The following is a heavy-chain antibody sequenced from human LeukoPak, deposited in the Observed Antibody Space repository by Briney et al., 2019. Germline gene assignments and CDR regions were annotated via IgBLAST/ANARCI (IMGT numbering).Heavy chain of an antibody. Sequence: GGSLRLSCAASGFTLTTCWMNWDRHVPRKGLVWVSLINPDGSTTTYADAVKGRFTISRDNAKNTVYLQMNSLRGEDTAVYYCARDLRGSPDRWGQGTLVTVSS. D-gene: IGHD3-16*01. J-gene: IGHJ5*02. CDR3: ARDLRGSPDR. V-gene: IGHV3-74*01. CDR2: INPDGSTT. CDR1: GFTLTTCW.